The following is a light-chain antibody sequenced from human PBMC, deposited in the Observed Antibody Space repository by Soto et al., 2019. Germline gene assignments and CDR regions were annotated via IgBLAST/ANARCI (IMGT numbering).Light chain of an antibody. Sequence: EIVLTQSPGTLSLSPGGRATLSCRASQSVSSSYLAWYQQKPGQAPRLLIFGASNRANGIPDRFSGSGSGKDLTLTVSRLEPEDFAVLYCPQYGSSQPTVVGGTKVHIK. CDR2: GAS. CDR3: PQYGSSQPT. J-gene: IGKJ4*01. V-gene: IGKV3-20*01. CDR1: QSVSSSY.